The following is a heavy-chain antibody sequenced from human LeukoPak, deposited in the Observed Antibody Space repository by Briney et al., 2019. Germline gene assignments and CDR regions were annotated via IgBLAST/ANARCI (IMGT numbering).Heavy chain of an antibody. Sequence: PLETLSLTCTVSGGSISSSPHWWSWIRQPPGKGLEWIGTIYFSGSTFYHPSLEGRVSISADRSKNQFSLKLASVTAADTAVYYCARRAYGTGFDYWGQGTVVTVSS. D-gene: IGHD3/OR15-3a*01. V-gene: IGHV4-39*01. CDR1: GGSISSSPHW. CDR2: IYFSGST. J-gene: IGHJ4*02. CDR3: ARRAYGTGFDY.